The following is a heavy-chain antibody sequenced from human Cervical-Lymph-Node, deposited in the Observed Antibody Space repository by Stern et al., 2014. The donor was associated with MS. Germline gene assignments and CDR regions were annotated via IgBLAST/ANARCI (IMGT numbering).Heavy chain of an antibody. Sequence: QVTLKESGPALVKPTQTLTLTCTFSGFSLSTSGMRVSWIRQPPGQALEWLARIDWDDDKFYSTSLKTRLTISKDTSKNQVVLTMTNMDPVDTATYYCARIPTNGYFDYWGQGTLVTVSS. CDR2: IDWDDDK. CDR1: GFSLSTSGMR. J-gene: IGHJ4*02. D-gene: IGHD2-8*01. CDR3: ARIPTNGYFDY. V-gene: IGHV2-70*04.